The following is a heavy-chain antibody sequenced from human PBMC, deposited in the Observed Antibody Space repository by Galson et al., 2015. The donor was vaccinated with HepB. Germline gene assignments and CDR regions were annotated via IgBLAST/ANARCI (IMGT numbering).Heavy chain of an antibody. J-gene: IGHJ4*02. V-gene: IGHV1-24*01. CDR2: FDPEDGET. Sequence: SVKVSCKVSGYTLTELSMHWVRQAPGKGLEWMGGFDPEDGETIYAQKFQGRVTMTEDTSTDTAYMELSSLRSEDTAVYYCATATTGSGALDYWGQGTLVTVSS. CDR1: GYTLTELS. D-gene: IGHD1-1*01. CDR3: ATATTGSGALDY.